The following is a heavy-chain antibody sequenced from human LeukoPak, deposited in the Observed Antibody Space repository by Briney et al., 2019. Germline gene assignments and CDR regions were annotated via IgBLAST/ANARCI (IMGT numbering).Heavy chain of an antibody. J-gene: IGHJ4*02. CDR2: ISAYNGNT. V-gene: IGHV1-18*01. Sequence: ASVKVSCKASGYTFNSYGISWVRQAPAQALEWMGWISAYNGNTNYAQKLQGRVTMTTDTSTSTAYMELRSLRSDDTAVYYCARMSDILTGYYSHFDYWGQGTLVTVSS. D-gene: IGHD3-9*01. CDR1: GYTFNSYG. CDR3: ARMSDILTGYYSHFDY.